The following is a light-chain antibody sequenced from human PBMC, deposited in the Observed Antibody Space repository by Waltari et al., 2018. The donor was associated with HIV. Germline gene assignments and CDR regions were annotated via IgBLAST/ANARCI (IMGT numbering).Light chain of an antibody. Sequence: HSALTQPASVSGSPGLSITLSCTGTSSDVGGYTYVSWYQQHPGKAPKLMIYDVSNRPSGVSNRFSGSKSGNTASLTISGLQAEDEADYYCSSYTSSSPYAFGTGTKVTVL. CDR1: SSDVGGYTY. V-gene: IGLV2-14*03. CDR3: SSYTSSSPYA. J-gene: IGLJ1*01. CDR2: DVS.